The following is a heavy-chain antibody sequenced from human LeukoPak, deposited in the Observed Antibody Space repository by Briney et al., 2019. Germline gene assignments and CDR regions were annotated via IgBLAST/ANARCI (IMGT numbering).Heavy chain of an antibody. Sequence: ASVKVSCKASGYTSTSYGISWVRQAPGQGLEWMGWISAYNGNTNYAQKLQGRVTMTTDTSTSTAYMELRSLRSDDTAVYYCARVHYYDSSGYCDYWGQGTLVTVSS. V-gene: IGHV1-18*01. CDR2: ISAYNGNT. CDR3: ARVHYYDSSGYCDY. D-gene: IGHD3-22*01. CDR1: GYTSTSYG. J-gene: IGHJ4*02.